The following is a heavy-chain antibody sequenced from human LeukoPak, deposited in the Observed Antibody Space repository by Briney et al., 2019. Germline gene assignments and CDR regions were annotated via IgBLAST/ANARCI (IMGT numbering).Heavy chain of an antibody. V-gene: IGHV1-46*01. J-gene: IGHJ4*02. CDR1: GFTFTSHF. D-gene: IGHD2/OR15-2a*01. CDR3: ARDRGTFGADY. CDR2: INPNGDYT. Sequence: ASGKVSCKGSGFTFTSHFMDWVRQAPGQGLEWSGVINPNGDYTTYAQKFRGRLTMTRDTSTSTVYMELSSLPSEDTAVFYCARDRGTFGADYWGQGTLVTVSS.